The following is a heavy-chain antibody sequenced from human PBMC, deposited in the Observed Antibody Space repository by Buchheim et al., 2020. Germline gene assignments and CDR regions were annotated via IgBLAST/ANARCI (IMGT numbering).Heavy chain of an antibody. V-gene: IGHV3-30*04. CDR1: GFTFSSYA. D-gene: IGHD5-24*01. CDR3: ARDHEGDGDY. Sequence: QVQLVESGGGVVQPGRSLRLSCAASGFTFSSYAMHWVRQAPGKGLEWVAVISYDGSNKYYAASVKGRFTISRDNSKNTLYLQMNSLRAEDTAVYYCARDHEGDGDYWGQGTL. CDR2: ISYDGSNK. J-gene: IGHJ4*02.